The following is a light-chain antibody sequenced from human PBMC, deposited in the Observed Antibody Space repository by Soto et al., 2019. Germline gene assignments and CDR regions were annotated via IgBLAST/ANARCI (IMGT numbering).Light chain of an antibody. J-gene: IGKJ3*01. CDR3: QEYSTWPLFT. CDR2: AAS. CDR1: QNVGRN. V-gene: IGKV3-15*01. Sequence: EIVVTQSPGILSVSPGDRATLSCRASQNVGRNLAWYQQKPGQAPTLLIYAASTRATGLPARFSGSGSGTDFTLTISSLPSDDFAVYYCQEYSTWPLFTFGPGTRADIK.